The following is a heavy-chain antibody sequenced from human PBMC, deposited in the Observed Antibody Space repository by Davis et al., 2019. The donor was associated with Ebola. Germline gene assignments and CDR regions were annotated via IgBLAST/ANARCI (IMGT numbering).Heavy chain of an antibody. J-gene: IGHJ6*02. CDR2: INHSGST. CDR1: GGSFSGYY. D-gene: IGHD3-9*01. V-gene: IGHV4-34*01. Sequence: MPSETLSLTCAVYGGSFSGYYWSWIRQPPGKGLEWIGEINHSGSTNYNPSLKSRVTMSVDTSKNQFSLKLNSVTAADTAVYYCARVDWLYYGMDVWGQGTTVTVSS. CDR3: ARVDWLYYGMDV.